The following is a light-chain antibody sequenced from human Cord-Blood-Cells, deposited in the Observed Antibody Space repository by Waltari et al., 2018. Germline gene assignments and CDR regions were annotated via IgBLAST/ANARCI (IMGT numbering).Light chain of an antibody. V-gene: IGLV2-23*01. CDR3: CSYAGSSTSV. J-gene: IGLJ2*01. CDR1: SSDVGSYNL. Sequence: ALTQPASASGSPGQSITISCTGTSSDVGSYNLVSWYQQHPGKAPKLMIYEGSKRPSGVSNRFSGSKSGNTASLTISGLQAEDEADYYCCSYAGSSTSVFGGGTKLTVL. CDR2: EGS.